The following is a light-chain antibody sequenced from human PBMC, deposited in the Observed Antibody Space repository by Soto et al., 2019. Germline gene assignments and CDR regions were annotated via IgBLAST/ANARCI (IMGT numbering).Light chain of an antibody. CDR3: QQRFSWPPT. V-gene: IGKV3-11*01. J-gene: IGKJ4*01. CDR2: DTS. Sequence: EIGLTQSPATLSLSPGDRATLSCRASQSVSRYLAWYQQKPGQAPRLLIHDTSTRATGVPDTFSGNGSGTEFTLTISSLEPEDSAMYYCQQRFSWPPTFGGGTHVEIK. CDR1: QSVSRY.